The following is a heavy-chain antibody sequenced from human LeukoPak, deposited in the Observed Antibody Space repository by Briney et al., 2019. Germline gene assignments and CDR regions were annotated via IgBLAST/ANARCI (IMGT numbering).Heavy chain of an antibody. CDR3: ARVGYYGTHDAFDI. CDR2: ISAYNGNT. V-gene: IGHV1-18*01. Sequence: GASGKVSCKASGYTFTSYGVRWVRQAPGQGLEWMGRISAYNGNTNYAQKLQGRVTMTTDTSTSTAYMELRSLRSDDTAVYYCARVGYYGTHDAFDIWGQGTMVTVSS. D-gene: IGHD3-22*01. CDR1: GYTFTSYG. J-gene: IGHJ3*02.